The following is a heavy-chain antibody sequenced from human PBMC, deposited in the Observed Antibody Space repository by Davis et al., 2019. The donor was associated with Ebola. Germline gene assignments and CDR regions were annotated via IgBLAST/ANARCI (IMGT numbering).Heavy chain of an antibody. J-gene: IGHJ4*02. CDR2: VYNSGST. CDR1: GGSVSSGGHY. Sequence: MPSETLSLTCTVSGGSVSSGGHYWNWIRQPPGKGLEWIGYVYNSGSTNYNPSLKSRVTISLDTSKNQLSLKVSSVTAADMAVYYCARTERRLERFDYWGQGTLVTVSS. CDR3: ARTERRLERFDY. D-gene: IGHD5-24*01. V-gene: IGHV4-61*08.